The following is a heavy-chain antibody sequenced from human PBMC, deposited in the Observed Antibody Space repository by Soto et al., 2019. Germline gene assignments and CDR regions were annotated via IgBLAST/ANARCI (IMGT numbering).Heavy chain of an antibody. CDR1: GFTFSSYA. CDR2: ISSNGGST. Sequence: PGGSLRLSCSASGFTFSSYAMHWVRQAPGKGLEYVSAISSNGGSTYYADSVKGRFTISRDNSKNTLYLQMSSLRAEDTAVCYCVPTWRGEYCTNGVCYTSEYFQHWGQGTLVTVSS. CDR3: VPTWRGEYCTNGVCYTSEYFQH. V-gene: IGHV3-64D*08. J-gene: IGHJ1*01. D-gene: IGHD2-8*01.